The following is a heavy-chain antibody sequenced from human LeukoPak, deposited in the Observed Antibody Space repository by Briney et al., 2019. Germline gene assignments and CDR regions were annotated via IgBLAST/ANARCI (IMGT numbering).Heavy chain of an antibody. CDR1: GGSIRSSYYY. D-gene: IGHD3-10*01. CDR3: ARHYGL. J-gene: IGHJ4*02. Sequence: SETLSLTCTVSGGSIRSSYYYWGWIRHPPGKGLEWIGGIYDSGSTCYNPSLKSRVTISVDTSKNQFSLKLSSVTAADTAVYFCARHYGLWGQGTLVTVSS. V-gene: IGHV4-39*01. CDR2: IYDSGST.